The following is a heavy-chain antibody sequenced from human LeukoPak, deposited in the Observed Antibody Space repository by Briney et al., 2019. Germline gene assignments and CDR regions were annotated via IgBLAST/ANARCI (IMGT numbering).Heavy chain of an antibody. CDR2: LYPGDSNT. D-gene: IGHD6-13*01. V-gene: IGHV5-51*01. CDR1: GYSFTSHW. Sequence: GESLKISCKGSGDGSGYSFTSHWISWVRQMPGKGLERMGILYPGDSNTIYSPSFQGQVTISVDTSINTAYLQWISLKAADTAMYYCARHPIAAGGAYNWFDPWGQGTLVTVSS. CDR3: ARHPIAAGGAYNWFDP. J-gene: IGHJ5*02.